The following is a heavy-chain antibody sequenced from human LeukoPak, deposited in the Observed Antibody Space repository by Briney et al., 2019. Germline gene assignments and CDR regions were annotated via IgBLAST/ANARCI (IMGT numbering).Heavy chain of an antibody. Sequence: GRSLRLSCAASGFTFSSYAMHWVRQAPGKGLEWVAVISYDGSNKYYADSVKGRFTISRDNSKNTLYLQMNSLRAEDTAVYYCARVVVLAAIHDAFDIWGQGTMVTVSS. CDR3: ARVVVLAAIHDAFDI. CDR1: GFTFSSYA. J-gene: IGHJ3*02. V-gene: IGHV3-30-3*01. D-gene: IGHD2-2*01. CDR2: ISYDGSNK.